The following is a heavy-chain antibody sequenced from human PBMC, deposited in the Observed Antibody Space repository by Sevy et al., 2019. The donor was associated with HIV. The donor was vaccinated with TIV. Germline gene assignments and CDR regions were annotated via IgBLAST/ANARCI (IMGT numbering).Heavy chain of an antibody. CDR3: AKDSPLPAAILDVPFDY. V-gene: IGHV3-30*18. Sequence: GPLRLSCAASGFTFSNFGMHWVRQAPGKGLEWVAVISYDGSYKDYADSVKGRFTISRDNSKNTLYLQMNSLRAEDTAVYYCAKDSPLPAAILDVPFDYWGQGTLVTVSS. J-gene: IGHJ4*02. D-gene: IGHD2-2*01. CDR2: ISYDGSYK. CDR1: GFTFSNFG.